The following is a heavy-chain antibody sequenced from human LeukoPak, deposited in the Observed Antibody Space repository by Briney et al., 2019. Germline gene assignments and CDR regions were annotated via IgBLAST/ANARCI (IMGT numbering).Heavy chain of an antibody. Sequence: GGSLRLSCAASGFTVSSNYMSWVRQAPGKGLEWVAFIRSDEINKYFTDSVKGRFTISRDNSENTLYLQMNSLRVDDTAIYYCARGRSDFDYWGQGTLVTVSS. CDR3: ARGRSDFDY. CDR1: GFTVSSNY. CDR2: IRSDEINK. V-gene: IGHV3-30*02. J-gene: IGHJ4*02.